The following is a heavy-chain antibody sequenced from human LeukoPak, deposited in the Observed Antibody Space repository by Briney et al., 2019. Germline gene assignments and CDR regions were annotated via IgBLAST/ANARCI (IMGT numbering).Heavy chain of an antibody. CDR1: GFTFSSYG. J-gene: IGHJ4*02. CDR2: ISSSSSYI. V-gene: IGHV3-21*01. Sequence: GGSLRLSCAASGFTFSSYGMSWVRQAPGKGLEWVSSISSSSSYIYYADSVKGRFTISRDNAKNSLYLQMNSLRAEDTAVYYCARAGHRTTMVRGVIDYWGQGTLVTVSS. D-gene: IGHD3-10*01. CDR3: ARAGHRTTMVRGVIDY.